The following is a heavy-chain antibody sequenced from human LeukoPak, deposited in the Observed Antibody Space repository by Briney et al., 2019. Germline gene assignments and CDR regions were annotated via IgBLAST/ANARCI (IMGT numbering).Heavy chain of an antibody. Sequence: SETLSLTCTVSGGSISSYYWSWIRQPPGKGLEWIGYIYYSGSTNYNPSLKSRVTISVDTSKNQFSLKLSSVTAADTAVYYCARDGYCSGGSCYSGYAFDIWGQGTMVTVSS. CDR3: ARDGYCSGGSCYSGYAFDI. CDR2: IYYSGST. J-gene: IGHJ3*02. D-gene: IGHD2-15*01. CDR1: GGSISSYY. V-gene: IGHV4-59*12.